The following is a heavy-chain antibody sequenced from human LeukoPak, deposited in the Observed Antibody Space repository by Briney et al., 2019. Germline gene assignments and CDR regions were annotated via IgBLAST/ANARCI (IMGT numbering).Heavy chain of an antibody. D-gene: IGHD3-10*01. CDR3: ARASFSGSYHRRPLDY. CDR2: IKQDGSEK. V-gene: IGHV3-7*01. Sequence: PGGSLRLSCVVSGFTFSTYWMHWVRQGPGKGLEWVANIKQDGSEKYYVDSVKGRFTISRDNAKNSLYLQMNSLRAEDTAVYYCARASFSGSYHRRPLDYWGQGTLVTVSS. J-gene: IGHJ4*02. CDR1: GFTFSTYW.